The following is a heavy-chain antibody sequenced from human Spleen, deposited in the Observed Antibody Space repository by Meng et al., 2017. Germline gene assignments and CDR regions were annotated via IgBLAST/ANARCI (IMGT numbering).Heavy chain of an antibody. D-gene: IGHD6-19*01. CDR3: ARDSRRITVAGLRLQEYHYGMDV. CDR2: ISHTGNT. Sequence: SQTLSLTCAVYGGSFNGNYWSWIRQPPGQGLEWIGEISHTGNTNYNPSLKSRVTISIDTSQNHFSLKLDSLTAADTAVYYCARDSRRITVAGLRLQEYHYGMDVWGQGTTVTVSS. J-gene: IGHJ6*02. V-gene: IGHV4-34*01. CDR1: GGSFNGNY.